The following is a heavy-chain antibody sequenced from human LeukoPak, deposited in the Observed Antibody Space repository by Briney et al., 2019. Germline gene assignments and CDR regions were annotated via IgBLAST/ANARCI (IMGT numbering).Heavy chain of an antibody. CDR3: ARAGDGYNPNFDY. D-gene: IGHD5-24*01. CDR2: INPNSGGT. Sequence: ASVKVSCKASGYTFTGYYMHWVRQAPGQGLEWMGWINPNSGGTNYAQKSQGRVTMTRDTSISTAYMELSRLRSDDTAVYYFARAGDGYNPNFDYWGQGTLVTVSS. J-gene: IGHJ4*02. CDR1: GYTFTGYY. V-gene: IGHV1-2*02.